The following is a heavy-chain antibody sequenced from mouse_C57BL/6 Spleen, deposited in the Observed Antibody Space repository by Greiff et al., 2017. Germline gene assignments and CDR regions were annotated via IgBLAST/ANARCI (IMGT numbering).Heavy chain of an antibody. J-gene: IGHJ2*01. CDR3: ARGRMVTTGYYFDY. D-gene: IGHD2-2*01. CDR1: GYTFTSYW. V-gene: IGHV1-69*01. Sequence: QVQLQQSGAELVMPGASVKLSCKASGYTFTSYWMHWVKQRPGQGLEWIGEIDPSDSYTNYNQKFKGKSTLTVDKSSSTAYMQLSSLTSEDSAVCYCARGRMVTTGYYFDYWGQGTTLTVSS. CDR2: IDPSDSYT.